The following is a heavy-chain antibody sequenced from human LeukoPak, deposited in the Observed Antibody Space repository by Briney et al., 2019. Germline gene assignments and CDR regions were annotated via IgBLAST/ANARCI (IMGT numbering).Heavy chain of an antibody. D-gene: IGHD3-22*01. CDR3: ARGCDSSGYYIPYYFDY. CDR1: GGSFSGYY. J-gene: IGHJ4*02. V-gene: IGHV4-34*01. Sequence: SETLSLTCAVYGGSFSGYYWSWIRQPPGKGLEWIGEINHSGSTNYNPSLKSRATTSVDTSKNQFSLKLSSVTAADTAVYYCARGCDSSGYYIPYYFDYWGQGTLVTVSS. CDR2: INHSGST.